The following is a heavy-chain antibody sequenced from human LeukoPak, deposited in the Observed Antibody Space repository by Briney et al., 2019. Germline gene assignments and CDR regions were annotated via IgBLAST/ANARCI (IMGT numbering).Heavy chain of an antibody. CDR3: AGIQLWLRY. Sequence: GGSLRLSCAASGFTFSTYAMTWVRQAPGKGLEWVPTIDATGDSTYYADSVKGRFTISRDNPENTLYLQMNSLRAGDTALYYCAGIQLWLRYWGQGTLVTVSS. J-gene: IGHJ4*02. D-gene: IGHD5-18*01. CDR1: GFTFSTYA. CDR2: IDATGDST. V-gene: IGHV3-23*01.